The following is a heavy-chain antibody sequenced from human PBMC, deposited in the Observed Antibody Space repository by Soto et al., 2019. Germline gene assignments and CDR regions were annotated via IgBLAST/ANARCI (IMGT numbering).Heavy chain of an antibody. J-gene: IGHJ4*02. V-gene: IGHV3-15*01. D-gene: IGHD3-22*01. CDR2: IKSKTDGGTT. Sequence: EVQLVESGGGLVKPGGSLRLSCAASGFTFSNAWMSWVRQAPGKGLEWVGRIKSKTDGGTTDYAAHVKGRFTISRDDSKNTLYLQMNSLKTEDTAVYYCTTDGYYYDSSGYYCFDYWGQGTLVTVSS. CDR3: TTDGYYYDSSGYYCFDY. CDR1: GFTFSNAW.